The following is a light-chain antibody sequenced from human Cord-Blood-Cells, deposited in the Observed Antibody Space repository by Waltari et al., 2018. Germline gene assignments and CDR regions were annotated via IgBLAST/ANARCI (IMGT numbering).Light chain of an antibody. Sequence: QSVLTQPPSASGTPGQRVPISCSGSSSNIGSNTVNWYQQLPGTAPKLHIYSNNQRPAGVPYRFSGSKAVTSASLAISGLQSEDEADYYCAAWDDSLNGFYVFGTGTKVTVL. CDR2: SNN. V-gene: IGLV1-44*01. J-gene: IGLJ1*01. CDR3: AAWDDSLNGFYV. CDR1: SSNIGSNT.